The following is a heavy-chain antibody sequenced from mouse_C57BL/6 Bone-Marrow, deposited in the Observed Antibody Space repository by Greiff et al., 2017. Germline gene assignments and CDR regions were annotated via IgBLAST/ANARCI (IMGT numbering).Heavy chain of an antibody. CDR3: TCYDYDVGAWFAY. V-gene: IGHV1-5*01. CDR1: GYTFTSFW. CDR2: IYPGTSDT. J-gene: IGHJ3*01. D-gene: IGHD2-4*01. Sequence: EVKLQQSGTVLARPGASVKMSCKTSGYTFTSFWMHWVNQRPGQGLEWIGAIYPGTSDTSYNQKFTGKATMTAVTSATTAYMELSSLSNEDSAVYYGTCYDYDVGAWFAYWGQGTLVTVSA.